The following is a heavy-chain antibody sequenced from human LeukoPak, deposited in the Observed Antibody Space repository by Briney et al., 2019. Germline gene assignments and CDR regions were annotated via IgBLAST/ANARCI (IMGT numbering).Heavy chain of an antibody. V-gene: IGHV1-24*01. D-gene: IGHD2-8*01. CDR1: GYTLTELS. J-gene: IGHJ6*03. CDR2: FDPEDGET. Sequence: GASVKVSCKVSGYTLTELSMHWVRQAPGKGLEWTGGFDPEDGETIYAQKFQGRVTMTEDTSTDTAYMELSSLRSEDTAVYYCATTRPPVRVLAGSYYYMDVWGKGTTVTVSS. CDR3: ATTRPPVRVLAGSYYYMDV.